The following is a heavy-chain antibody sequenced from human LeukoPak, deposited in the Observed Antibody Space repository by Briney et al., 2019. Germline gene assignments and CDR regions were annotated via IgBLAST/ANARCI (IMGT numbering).Heavy chain of an antibody. CDR2: INHSGST. Sequence: SETLSLTCAVYGGSFSGYYWSWIRQPPGKGLEWIGEINHSGSTNYNPSLKSRVTISVDTSKNQFSLKLSSVTAADTAVHYCARGRYYYDSGSYPRYYYYYYMDVWGKGTTVTVSS. CDR3: ARGRYYYDSGSYPRYYYYYYMDV. D-gene: IGHD3-10*01. CDR1: GGSFSGYY. J-gene: IGHJ6*03. V-gene: IGHV4-34*01.